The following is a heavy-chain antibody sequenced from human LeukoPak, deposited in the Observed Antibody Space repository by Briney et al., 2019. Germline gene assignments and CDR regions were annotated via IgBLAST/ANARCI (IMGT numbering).Heavy chain of an antibody. D-gene: IGHD4-17*01. V-gene: IGHV4-39*01. Sequence: SQTLSLTCTVSAGSISSSSYYWGWIRQPPGKGLEWIGSIYYSGSTYYNQSLKSRVTISVDTCKNQFSLKLSSVTAADTAVYYCARHNPTVNTSYYYYYMDVWGKGTTVTVSS. CDR2: IYYSGST. CDR3: ARHNPTVNTSYYYYYMDV. CDR1: AGSISSSSYY. J-gene: IGHJ6*03.